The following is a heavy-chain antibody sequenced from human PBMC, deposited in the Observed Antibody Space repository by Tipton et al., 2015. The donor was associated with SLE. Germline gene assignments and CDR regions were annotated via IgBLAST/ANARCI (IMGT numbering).Heavy chain of an antibody. D-gene: IGHD6-13*01. CDR3: AKEGYSPKWFDP. V-gene: IGHV3-33*06. CDR2: IWYDGSNK. CDR1: GFTFSSYG. Sequence: SLRLSCAASGFTFSSYGMHWVRQAPGKGLEWVAVIWYDGSNKYYADSVKGRFTISRDNSKNTLYLQMNSLRAEDTAVYYCAKEGYSPKWFDPWGHGTLVTVSS. J-gene: IGHJ5*02.